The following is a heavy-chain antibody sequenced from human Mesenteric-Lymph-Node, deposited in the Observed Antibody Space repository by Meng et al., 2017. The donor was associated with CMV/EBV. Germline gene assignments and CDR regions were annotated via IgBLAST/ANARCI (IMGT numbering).Heavy chain of an antibody. J-gene: IGHJ6*02. CDR1: GFTLSNYA. CDR2: ISSSGSTI. Sequence: GESLKISCAVTGFTLSNYAMHWVRQAPGKGLEWVSYISSSGSTIYYADSVKGRFTISRDNAKNSLYLQMNSLRAEDTAVYYCASAPPYYYYGMDVWAQGTTVTVSS. CDR3: ASAPPYYYYGMDV. V-gene: IGHV3-48*04.